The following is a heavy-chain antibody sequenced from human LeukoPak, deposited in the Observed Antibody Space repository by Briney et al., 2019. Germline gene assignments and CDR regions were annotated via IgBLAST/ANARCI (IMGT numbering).Heavy chain of an antibody. V-gene: IGHV1-2*04. CDR3: VTGDYFDY. CDR1: GYIFSGYY. CDR2: INPDTGDP. J-gene: IGHJ4*02. Sequence: ASVKVSCKASGYIFSGYYMHWVRQAPGQGLEWVGRINPDTGDPNYARKFRGWVTITTDTSISSGYMELSRLKSDNTAVYYCVTGDYFDYWGQGTLVIVSS.